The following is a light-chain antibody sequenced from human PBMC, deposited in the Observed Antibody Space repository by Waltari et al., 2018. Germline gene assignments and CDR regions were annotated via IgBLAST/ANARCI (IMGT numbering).Light chain of an antibody. CDR3: AAWDDSLNGWV. J-gene: IGLJ3*02. V-gene: IGLV1-44*01. CDR2: TNS. CDR1: FSSIGSNA. Sequence: QSVLNQPPSASGAPGQRVTIACSGSFSSIGSNAVNRYQQLPGTAPNLLIYTNSQRPSVVPDRFSGSKSGTSASLVISGLQSEDEADYYCAAWDDSLNGWVFGGGTKLTVL.